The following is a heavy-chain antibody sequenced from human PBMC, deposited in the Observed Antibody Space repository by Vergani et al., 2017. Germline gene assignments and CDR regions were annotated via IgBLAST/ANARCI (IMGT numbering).Heavy chain of an antibody. Sequence: EVQLVESGGSLVQPGGSLRLSCAASGFIFTTYWMSWVRQAPGKGLEWVANINKDGRETYYVDSVKGRFTISRDNAKNLLFLEMNSLRVEDTAVYYCVRDTPLGTTGVAFDWGQGTLVTVSS. CDR3: VRDTPLGTTGVAFD. CDR1: GFIFTTYW. CDR2: INKDGRET. J-gene: IGHJ4*02. D-gene: IGHD1-1*01. V-gene: IGHV3-7*01.